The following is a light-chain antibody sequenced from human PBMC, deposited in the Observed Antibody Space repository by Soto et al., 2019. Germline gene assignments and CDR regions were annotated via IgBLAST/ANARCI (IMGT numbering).Light chain of an antibody. CDR2: GAS. V-gene: IGKV3-20*01. CDR3: QQYGSSGT. Sequence: EIVMTQSPATLSVSPGERATLSCRASQSVSSNLAWYQQKPGQAPRLLIYGASNRATGIPDRFSRSGSGTDFTLTISRLEPEDFAVYYCQQYGSSGTFGPGTKVDIK. J-gene: IGKJ1*01. CDR1: QSVSSN.